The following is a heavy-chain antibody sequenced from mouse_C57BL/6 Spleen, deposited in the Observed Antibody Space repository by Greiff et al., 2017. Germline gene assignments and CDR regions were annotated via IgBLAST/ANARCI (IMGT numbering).Heavy chain of an antibody. J-gene: IGHJ3*01. CDR2: IDPEDGET. CDR1: GFNIKDYY. V-gene: IGHV14-2*01. CDR3: ARSYYYGSSPAWFAY. D-gene: IGHD1-1*01. Sequence: VQLQQSGAELVKPGASVKLSCTASGFNIKDYYMHWVKQRTEQGLEWIGRIDPEDGETKYAPKFQGKANITADTAANTAYLQPSSLTSEDTAVYYCARSYYYGSSPAWFAYWGQGTLVTVSA.